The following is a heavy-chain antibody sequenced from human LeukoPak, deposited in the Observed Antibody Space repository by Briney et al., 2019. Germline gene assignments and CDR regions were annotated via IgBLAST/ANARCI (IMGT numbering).Heavy chain of an antibody. CDR1: GFTFSSYA. CDR2: ISGSGGST. CDR3: AKALLAGYYYYYMDV. Sequence: PGGSLRLSCAASGFTFSSYAMSWVRQAPGKGLEWVSAISGSGGSTYYADSVKGRFTISRDNSKNTLYLQMNSLRAEDAAVYYCAKALLAGYYYYYMDVWGKGTTVTVSS. V-gene: IGHV3-23*01. J-gene: IGHJ6*03. D-gene: IGHD2-15*01.